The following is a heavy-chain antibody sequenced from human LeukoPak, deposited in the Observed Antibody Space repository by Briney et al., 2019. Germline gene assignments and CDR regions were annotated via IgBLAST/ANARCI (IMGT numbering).Heavy chain of an antibody. J-gene: IGHJ4*02. Sequence: GGSLRLSCAASGFTFSSYAMHWVRQAPGKGLEWVSAVSSSGVITDYANSVKGRFTISRDNSKNTLYLQMDSLRAEDMAGYYCARDSDEGQCALADSTFLDYWGQGTLVTVSS. D-gene: IGHD6-13*01. CDR1: GFTFSSYA. CDR2: VSSSGVIT. V-gene: IGHV3-64*01. CDR3: ARDSDEGQCALADSTFLDY.